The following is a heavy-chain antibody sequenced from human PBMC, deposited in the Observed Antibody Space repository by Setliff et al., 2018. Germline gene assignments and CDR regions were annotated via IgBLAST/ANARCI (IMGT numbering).Heavy chain of an antibody. Sequence: SETLSLTCTVSRGSISNNAYYWAWIRQPPGKGLEWIGSIYNSGNTYYNSSLKRRVTISVDTSKNQFSLKLSSVTAADTAVFYCARLSGYYFDYWGQGTLVTVSS. D-gene: IGHD3-22*01. CDR2: IYNSGNT. CDR3: ARLSGYYFDY. CDR1: RGSISNNAYY. V-gene: IGHV4-39*01. J-gene: IGHJ4*02.